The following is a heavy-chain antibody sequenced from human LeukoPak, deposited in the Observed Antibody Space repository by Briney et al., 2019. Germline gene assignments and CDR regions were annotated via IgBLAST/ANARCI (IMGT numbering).Heavy chain of an antibody. Sequence: ASVKVSCKASGCTFTAYNIHWVRQAPGQGLEWVGYMNPYTGDTKFAQAFQGRVTMTRDTSISTGYMELSRLRADDTAVYYCLRDVHNFNDDYWGQGTLVTVSS. CDR1: GCTFTAYN. CDR3: LRDVHNFNDDY. D-gene: IGHD5-12*01. CDR2: MNPYTGDT. J-gene: IGHJ4*02. V-gene: IGHV1-2*02.